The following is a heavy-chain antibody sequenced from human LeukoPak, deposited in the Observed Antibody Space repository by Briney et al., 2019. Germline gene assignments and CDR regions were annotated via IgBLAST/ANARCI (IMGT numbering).Heavy chain of an antibody. D-gene: IGHD6-19*01. V-gene: IGHV1-69*13. CDR1: GGTFNSYA. CDR3: ARTAYSGGWDFDY. CDR2: IIPKYGKA. J-gene: IGHJ4*02. Sequence: ASVRLSCKASGGTFNSYAINWVPQAPGQGLEWMGGIIPKYGKANYAQSLQDRVTITADDSTSTAHMELSSLKSEDTAVYYCARTAYSGGWDFDYWGQGTLVAVSS.